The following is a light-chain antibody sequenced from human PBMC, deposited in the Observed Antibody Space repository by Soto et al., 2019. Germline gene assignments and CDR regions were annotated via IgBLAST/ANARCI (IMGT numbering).Light chain of an antibody. CDR2: DAS. J-gene: IGKJ4*01. CDR1: QSVSSY. CDR3: SQRNNWPLLT. Sequence: EIVLTRSPATLSLSPGERATLSCRASQSVSSYLAWYQQKPGQAPRLLIYDASTRATGIPARFSGSRSGTDFTITISSLVAEDFAVYYCSQRNNWPLLTFGGGTKVEIK. V-gene: IGKV3-11*01.